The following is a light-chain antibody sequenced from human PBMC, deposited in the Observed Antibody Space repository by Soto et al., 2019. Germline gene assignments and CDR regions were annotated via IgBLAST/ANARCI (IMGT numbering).Light chain of an antibody. CDR3: QQYATYPLT. V-gene: IGKV1-5*01. CDR1: QSINNW. Sequence: DVQMTQSPSSLSASVGDRVTITCRASQSINNWLAWYQQKPGKAPKFLIYDASTLETGVPSRFSGSASGTEFTLTISGLQPEDVASYYCQQYATYPLTFGGGTRVELK. CDR2: DAS. J-gene: IGKJ4*01.